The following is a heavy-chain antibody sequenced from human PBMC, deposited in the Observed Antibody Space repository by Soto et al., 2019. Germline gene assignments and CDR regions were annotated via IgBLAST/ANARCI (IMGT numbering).Heavy chain of an antibody. J-gene: IGHJ6*02. Sequence: ASVKVSCKASGYTFTSYGISWVLQAPGQGLEWMGWISAYNGNTNYAQKLQGRVTMTTDTSTSTAYMELRSLRSDDTAVYYCATQGCGGSCYRYYYYYGMDVWGQGTTVTVSS. V-gene: IGHV1-18*04. D-gene: IGHD2-15*01. CDR1: GYTFTSYG. CDR3: ATQGCGGSCYRYYYYYGMDV. CDR2: ISAYNGNT.